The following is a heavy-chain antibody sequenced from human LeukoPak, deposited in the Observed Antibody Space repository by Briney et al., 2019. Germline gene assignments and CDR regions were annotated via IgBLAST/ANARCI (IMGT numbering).Heavy chain of an antibody. V-gene: IGHV3-30*18. D-gene: IGHD4-17*01. CDR2: ISYDGTNK. Sequence: GGSRRLSCAASGFTFSSYSMSWVRQATGKGLEWVAVISYDGTNKYYADSVKGRFTISRDNSKNTLYLQMNSLKTDDTAVYYCANYGDYQYFDYWGQGTPVTVSS. CDR1: GFTFSSYS. J-gene: IGHJ4*02. CDR3: ANYGDYQYFDY.